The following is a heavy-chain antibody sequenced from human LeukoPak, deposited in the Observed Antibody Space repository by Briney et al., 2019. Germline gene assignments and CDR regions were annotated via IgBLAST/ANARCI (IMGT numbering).Heavy chain of an antibody. CDR2: INPNSGGT. D-gene: IGHD2-2*01. V-gene: IGHV1-2*02. Sequence: ASVKVSCKASGYTFTGYYMHWVRQAPGQGLEWMGWINPNSGGTNYAQKFQGRVTMTRDTSISIAYMELSRLRSDDTAVYYCARDRPDIVVVPAAPDYWGQGTLVTVSS. CDR3: ARDRPDIVVVPAAPDY. CDR1: GYTFTGYY. J-gene: IGHJ4*02.